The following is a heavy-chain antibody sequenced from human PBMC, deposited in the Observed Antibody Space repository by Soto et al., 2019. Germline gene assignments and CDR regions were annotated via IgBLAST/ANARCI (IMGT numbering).Heavy chain of an antibody. CDR2: IYYSGST. Sequence: LSETLSLTCPVSGGSISRYYWNWIRQPPGKGLEWIGYIYYSGSTNYNPSLKSRVTISVDTSKNQFSLKLSSVTAADTAVYYCARDPGSGSYYGWFDPWGQGTLVTVS. CDR1: GGSISRYY. CDR3: ARDPGSGSYYGWFDP. V-gene: IGHV4-59*01. J-gene: IGHJ5*02. D-gene: IGHD3-10*01.